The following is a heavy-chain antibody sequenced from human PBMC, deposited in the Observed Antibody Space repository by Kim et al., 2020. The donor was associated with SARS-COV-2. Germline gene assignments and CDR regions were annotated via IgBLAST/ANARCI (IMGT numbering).Heavy chain of an antibody. D-gene: IGHD6-13*01. V-gene: IGHV3-30*07. J-gene: IGHJ6*02. CDR3: AREVGTFSYYYGMDV. Sequence: VKGRFTNSTDNSKTTLYLQMNSLRAEDTAVYYCAREVGTFSYYYGMDVWGQGTTVTVSS.